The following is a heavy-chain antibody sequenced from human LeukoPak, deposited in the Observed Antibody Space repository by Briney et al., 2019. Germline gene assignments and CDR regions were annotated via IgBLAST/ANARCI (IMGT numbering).Heavy chain of an antibody. CDR3: ARFHSSGYYYFDY. D-gene: IGHD3-22*01. CDR1: GGSISSYY. Sequence: SETLSLTCTVSGGSISSYYWSWIRQPPGKGLEWIGYIYYSGSTNYNPSLKSRVTISVDTSKNQFSLELSSVTAADTAIYYCARFHSSGYYYFDYWGQGTLVTVSS. V-gene: IGHV4-59*12. CDR2: IYYSGST. J-gene: IGHJ4*02.